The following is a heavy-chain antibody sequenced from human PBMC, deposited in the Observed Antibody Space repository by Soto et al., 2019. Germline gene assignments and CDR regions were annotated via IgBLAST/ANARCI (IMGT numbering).Heavy chain of an antibody. V-gene: IGHV3-33*01. CDR1: GFTFSSYG. D-gene: IGHD6-19*01. Sequence: GGSLRLSCAASGFTFSSYGMHWVRQAPGKGLEWVAVIWYDGSNKYYADSVKGRFTISRDNSKNTLYLQMNSLRAEDTAVYYCARGIIAVAGIFEAFDIWGQGTMVTVSS. CDR2: IWYDGSNK. J-gene: IGHJ3*02. CDR3: ARGIIAVAGIFEAFDI.